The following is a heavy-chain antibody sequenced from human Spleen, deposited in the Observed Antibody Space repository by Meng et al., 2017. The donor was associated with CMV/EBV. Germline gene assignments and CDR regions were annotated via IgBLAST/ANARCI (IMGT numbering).Heavy chain of an antibody. J-gene: IGHJ6*02. D-gene: IGHD3-22*01. Sequence: GESLKISCAASGFAFNTYGLHWVRQAPGKGLEWVTAISHDGRNEDYVDSVKGRFTISRDNSKNTLYLQMNSLRAEDTAVYYCAKRGDSSGTYAMDVWGQGTTVTVSS. CDR2: ISHDGRNE. CDR1: GFAFNTYG. V-gene: IGHV3-30*18. CDR3: AKRGDSSGTYAMDV.